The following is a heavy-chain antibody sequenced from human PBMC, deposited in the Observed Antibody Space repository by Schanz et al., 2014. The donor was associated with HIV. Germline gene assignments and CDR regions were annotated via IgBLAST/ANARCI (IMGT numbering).Heavy chain of an antibody. CDR1: GYTFSNYG. D-gene: IGHD2-15*01. CDR2: ISGYIGNT. CDR3: ARGYCSGGTCYSGDY. V-gene: IGHV1-18*01. J-gene: IGHJ4*01. Sequence: QVQLVQSGAEVKKPGASVTVSCKASGYTFSNYGINWVRQAPGQGLEWMGWISGYIGNTNYAQNLQDRVTMTTDTLTSTVYMELRSLRSDDTAVYYCARGYCSGGTCYSGDYWGHGNLVTVSS.